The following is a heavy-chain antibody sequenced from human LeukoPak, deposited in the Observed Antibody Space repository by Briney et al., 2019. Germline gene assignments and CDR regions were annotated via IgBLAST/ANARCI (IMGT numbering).Heavy chain of an antibody. D-gene: IGHD3-3*01. CDR3: AKVNDFWSGYYYFDY. CDR2: INPNSGGT. Sequence: ASVKVSCKASGYTFTGYYMHWVRQAPGQGLEWMGRINPNSGGTNYAQKFQGRVAMTRDTSISTAYMELSRLRSDDTAVYYCAKVNDFWSGYYYFDYWGQGILVTVSS. V-gene: IGHV1-2*06. J-gene: IGHJ4*02. CDR1: GYTFTGYY.